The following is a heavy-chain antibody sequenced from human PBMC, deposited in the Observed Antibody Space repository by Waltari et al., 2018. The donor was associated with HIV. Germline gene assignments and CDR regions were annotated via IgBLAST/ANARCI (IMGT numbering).Heavy chain of an antibody. Sequence: QLQLQESGPGLVKPSETLSLTCTVSGGSISSTSYYWGWIRQPPGKGLEWIGTIYYRWSTYDNPSLKSRVTISVDTSKNQFSLKLSSVTAADTAVYYCARLRGRGGITMIVPRFDPWGQGTLVTVSS. CDR2: IYYRWST. V-gene: IGHV4-39*01. CDR3: ARLRGRGGITMIVPRFDP. CDR1: GGSISSTSYY. D-gene: IGHD3-22*01. J-gene: IGHJ5*02.